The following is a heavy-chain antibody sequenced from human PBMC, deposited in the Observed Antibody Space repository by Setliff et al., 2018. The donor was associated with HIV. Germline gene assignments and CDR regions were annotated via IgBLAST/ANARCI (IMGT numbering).Heavy chain of an antibody. CDR1: GFTFTNHA. V-gene: IGHV3-33*06. CDR3: AKYGLAGYFES. D-gene: IGHD1-1*01. J-gene: IGHJ4*02. Sequence: PGGSLRLSCVATGFTFTNHAMHWVRQAPGKGLEWVAVIWFDGSRKYYGDSVKGRFTISRDTSNNTLYLQMNSLRAEDTAVYYCAKYGLAGYFESWGLGTLVTVSS. CDR2: IWFDGSRK.